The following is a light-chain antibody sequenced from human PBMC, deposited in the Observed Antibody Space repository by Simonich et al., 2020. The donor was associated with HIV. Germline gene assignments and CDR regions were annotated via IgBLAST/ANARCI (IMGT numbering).Light chain of an antibody. V-gene: IGKV1-5*03. CDR1: QSISSL. J-gene: IGKJ3*01. Sequence: DIQMTQSPSTLSASVGDRVTITCRASQSISSLLAWYQQKPGKAPKLLIYKASSLESGVPSRVSGSGSGTEFTLTISSLQPDDFATYYCQQYYRTLRTFGPGTKVDIK. CDR2: KAS. CDR3: QQYYRTLRT.